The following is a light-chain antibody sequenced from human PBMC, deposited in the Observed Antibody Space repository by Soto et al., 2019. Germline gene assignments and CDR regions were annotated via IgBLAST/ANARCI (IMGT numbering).Light chain of an antibody. V-gene: IGKV3-20*01. CDR2: GAS. Sequence: IVLTQSPGTLSLSPGERATLSCRASQSVNSNYLAWYQQKPGQSPRLLIFGASSRATGIPDRFSGSGSGTAFTLAISRLEPEDLSVYYCQQYGNSRLTFGGGTKVEIK. J-gene: IGKJ4*01. CDR1: QSVNSNY. CDR3: QQYGNSRLT.